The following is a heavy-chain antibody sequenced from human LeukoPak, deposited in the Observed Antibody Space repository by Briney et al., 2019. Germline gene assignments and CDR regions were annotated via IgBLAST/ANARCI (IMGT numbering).Heavy chain of an antibody. Sequence: PSETLSLTCTVSGGSISSYYWSWIRQPPGKGLEWIWYIYYSGSTNYNPSLKSRVTISVDTSKNQFSLKLSSVTAADTAVYYCASSHLDYRDGYTPGAFDIWGQGTMVTVSS. V-gene: IGHV4-59*08. CDR2: IYYSGST. J-gene: IGHJ3*02. D-gene: IGHD5-24*01. CDR1: GGSISSYY. CDR3: ASSHLDYRDGYTPGAFDI.